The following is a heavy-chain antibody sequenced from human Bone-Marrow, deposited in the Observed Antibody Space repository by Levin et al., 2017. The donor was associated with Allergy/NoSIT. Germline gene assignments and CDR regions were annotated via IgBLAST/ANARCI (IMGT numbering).Heavy chain of an antibody. J-gene: IGHJ6*02. CDR1: GYNFISYD. V-gene: IGHV1-8*01. CDR3: ARGETLNYYYTMDV. Sequence: ASVKVSCKASGYNFISYDINWVRQATGQGLEWMGWMNPNSGNTDYARKFQGRVTMTRNTSISTAYMEVSSLRSEDTAVYYCARGETLNYYYTMDVWGQGTTVTVSS. CDR2: MNPNSGNT.